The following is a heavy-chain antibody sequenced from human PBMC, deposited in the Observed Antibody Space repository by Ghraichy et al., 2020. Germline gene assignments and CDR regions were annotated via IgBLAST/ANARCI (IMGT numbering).Heavy chain of an antibody. CDR1: GFTFSGSA. V-gene: IGHV3-73*01. CDR3: TRLRSSSSVYAFDI. CDR2: IRSKANSYAT. J-gene: IGHJ3*02. D-gene: IGHD6-6*01. Sequence: GGSLRLACAASGFTFSGSAMHWVRQASGKGLEWVGRIRSKANSYATAYAASVKGRFTISRDDSKNTAYLQMNSLKTEDTAVYYCTRLRSSSSVYAFDIWGQGTMVTVSS.